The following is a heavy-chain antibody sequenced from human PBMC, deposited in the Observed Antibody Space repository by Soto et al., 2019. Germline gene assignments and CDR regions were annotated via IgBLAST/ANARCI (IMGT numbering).Heavy chain of an antibody. J-gene: IGHJ5*02. D-gene: IGHD2-8*01. CDR2: IYPHDSTV. Sequence: PGESRKISCQTSGYCFTGYWIVWVRQMPGKGLEWMGIIYPHDSTVKYNPSVQGQVTMSADKSISTAYLQWSSLKASDAALYYCERGNGATYFEPWGQRTLVTVSS. CDR1: GYCFTGYW. CDR3: ERGNGATYFEP. V-gene: IGHV5-51*01.